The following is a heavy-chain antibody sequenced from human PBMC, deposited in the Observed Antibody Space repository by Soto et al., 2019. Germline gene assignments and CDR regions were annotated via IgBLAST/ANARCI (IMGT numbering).Heavy chain of an antibody. Sequence: QVQLQQWGAGLLKPLETLSLTCAVYGGSFSDYYWTWIRQPPGKGLEWIGEINHRGSTNYNPSLKSRVTIFIDTPKNQFSLKLSSVTAADRAVYFCARPRGPRAIDNWFDPWGQGTLVTVSS. CDR3: ARPRGPRAIDNWFDP. V-gene: IGHV4-34*01. D-gene: IGHD2-21*01. CDR2: INHRGST. J-gene: IGHJ5*02. CDR1: GGSFSDYY.